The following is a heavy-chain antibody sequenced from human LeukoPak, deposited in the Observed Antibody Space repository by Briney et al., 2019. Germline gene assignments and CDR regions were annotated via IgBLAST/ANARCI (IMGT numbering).Heavy chain of an antibody. CDR1: GGSMSSYY. J-gene: IGHJ3*02. D-gene: IGHD3-10*01. Sequence: SETLSLTCTVSGGSMSSYYWSWIRQPPGKGLEWIGYIYYSGNTNYNPSLKSRVTISVDTSKNQFSLKLSSVTAADTAVYYCARDHGSGRIIKDALDIWGQGTMVTVSS. CDR2: IYYSGNT. V-gene: IGHV4-59*12. CDR3: ARDHGSGRIIKDALDI.